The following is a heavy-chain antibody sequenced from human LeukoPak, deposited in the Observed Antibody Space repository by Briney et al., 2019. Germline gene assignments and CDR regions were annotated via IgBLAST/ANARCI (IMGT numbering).Heavy chain of an antibody. CDR1: GFTFSSYA. J-gene: IGHJ4*02. CDR2: ISYDGSNK. Sequence: GGSLRLSCAASGFTFSSYAMHWVRQAPGKGLEWVAVISYDGSNKYYADSVKGRFTISRDNPKNTLYLQMNSLRAEDTAVYYCARVGEAGSFDYWGQGTLVTVSS. V-gene: IGHV3-30-3*01. D-gene: IGHD3-10*01. CDR3: ARVGEAGSFDY.